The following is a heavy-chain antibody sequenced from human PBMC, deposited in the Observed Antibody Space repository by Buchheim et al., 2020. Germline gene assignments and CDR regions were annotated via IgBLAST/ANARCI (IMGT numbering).Heavy chain of an antibody. Sequence: EVQLVESGGGLVKPGGSLRLSCAASEFIFSNYNMNWVRQAPGRGLEWVSSISGSSSYIFYADSVKGRFTISRDNAQNSLYLQMSSLRVEDTAVYYCARSTFGVNNWFDPWGQGTL. J-gene: IGHJ5*02. CDR3: ARSTFGVNNWFDP. D-gene: IGHD3-3*01. V-gene: IGHV3-21*01. CDR1: EFIFSNYN. CDR2: ISGSSSYI.